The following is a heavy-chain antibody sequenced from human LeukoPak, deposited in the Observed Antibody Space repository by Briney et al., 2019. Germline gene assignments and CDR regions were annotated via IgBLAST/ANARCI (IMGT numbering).Heavy chain of an antibody. Sequence: GGPLRLSCAASGFTFSNYWMHWVRQAPGKGLVWVSRINNDGSSTSYADSVEVRFTISRDNAKNTLFLQMNSLSAEDTAVYYCARGGPYTGSPNDYWGQGTLVTVSS. CDR1: GFTFSNYW. CDR2: INNDGSST. J-gene: IGHJ4*02. CDR3: ARGGPYTGSPNDY. D-gene: IGHD1-26*01. V-gene: IGHV3-74*01.